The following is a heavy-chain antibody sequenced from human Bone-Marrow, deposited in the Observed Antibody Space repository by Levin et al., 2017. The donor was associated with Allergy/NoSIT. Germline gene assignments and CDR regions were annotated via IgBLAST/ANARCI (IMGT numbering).Heavy chain of an antibody. CDR3: AREAGVGDKDY. Sequence: QTGGSLRLSCAASGFTVSSNYMSWVRQAPGKGLEWVSVIYSGGGTYYADSVKGRFTISRDNSKNTLYLQMNSLRADDTAVYYCAREAGVGDKDYWGQGTLVTVSS. CDR1: GFTVSSNY. CDR2: IYSGGGT. J-gene: IGHJ4*02. V-gene: IGHV3-53*01. D-gene: IGHD1-26*01.